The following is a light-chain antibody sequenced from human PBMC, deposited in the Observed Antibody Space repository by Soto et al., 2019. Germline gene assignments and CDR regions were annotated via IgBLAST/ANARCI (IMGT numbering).Light chain of an antibody. J-gene: IGKJ1*01. V-gene: IGKV1-39*01. CDR3: QQYDNWPRT. Sequence: DIHMTQSPSSLSASVGYRFSITCGASQSVGTYLNWYQWKPGKVPQVLIYPTSTRATGVPERSSGSGSGTEFTLTISSLQSEDCEVYYCQQYDNWPRTFGQGTKVDIK. CDR2: PTS. CDR1: QSVGTY.